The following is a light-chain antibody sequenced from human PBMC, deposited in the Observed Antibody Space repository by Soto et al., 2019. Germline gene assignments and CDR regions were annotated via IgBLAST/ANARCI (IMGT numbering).Light chain of an antibody. CDR2: GAS. Sequence: EIVMTHSPATLSVSPGERATLSFRASQSVSSNLAWYQQKPGQAPRLLIHGASTRATGFPARFSGSGSGTDFTLTISSLQSEDFAVYYCQQYNNWPRTFGQGTKVDIK. J-gene: IGKJ1*01. CDR3: QQYNNWPRT. V-gene: IGKV3-15*01. CDR1: QSVSSN.